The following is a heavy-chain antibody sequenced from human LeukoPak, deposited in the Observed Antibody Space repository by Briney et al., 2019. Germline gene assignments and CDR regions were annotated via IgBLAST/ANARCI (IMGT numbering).Heavy chain of an antibody. J-gene: IGHJ4*02. D-gene: IGHD3-10*01. CDR2: INPNSGGT. CDR1: RYTFTGYY. CDR3: ARDVVRGVRVFNY. Sequence: ASVKVSCKASRYTFTGYYMHWLRQAPGQGLEWMGWINPNSGGTNYAQKFQGRVTMTRDTSISTAYMELSRLRSDDTAVYYCARDVVRGVRVFNYWGQGTLVTVPS. V-gene: IGHV1-2*02.